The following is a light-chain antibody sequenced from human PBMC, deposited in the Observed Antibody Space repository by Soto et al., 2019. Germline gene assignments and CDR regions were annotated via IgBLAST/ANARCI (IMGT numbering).Light chain of an antibody. CDR1: QDVSSK. CDR2: DAS. Sequence: EIVLTQSPGTLYLSPGERATLSCRTSQDVSSKLAWYQQKPGQPPSLLIYDASTRATGTPARFSGSGSGTEFTLAVSSLQSEDYALYFCQQYIRWPLTFGGGTTGDIK. J-gene: IGKJ4*01. CDR3: QQYIRWPLT. V-gene: IGKV3D-15*01.